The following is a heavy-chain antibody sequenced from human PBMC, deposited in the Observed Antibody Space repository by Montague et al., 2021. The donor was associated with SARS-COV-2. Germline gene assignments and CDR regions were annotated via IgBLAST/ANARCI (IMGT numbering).Heavy chain of an antibody. CDR2: LYTSGST. V-gene: IGHV4-4*07. D-gene: IGHD2/OR15-2a*01. CDR1: GASVRTYY. CDR3: ARDGAEYSFDYYHEMDV. Sequence: SETLSLTCTVSGASVRTYYWSWIRQSAGKKLEWMGRLYTSGSTYYNTSLKSRVTMSLDTSKNLFSLNLSSMTAADTAVYYCARDGAEYSFDYYHEMDVWGQGIAVTVSS. J-gene: IGHJ6*02.